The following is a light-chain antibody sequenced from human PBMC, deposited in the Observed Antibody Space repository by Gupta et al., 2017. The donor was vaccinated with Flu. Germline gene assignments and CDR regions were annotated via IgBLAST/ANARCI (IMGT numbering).Light chain of an antibody. CDR1: SANIGSNT. J-gene: IGLJ3*02. Sequence: QSVLTQPPSASGTPGQRVTTSCSGSSANIGSNTVNWYQQLPGAAPKLLIYVSNQRPSGIPDRFSGSKSGTSATLAISSLHSGDEADYYCAAWDASLGGRLFGGGTMLTVL. CDR2: VSN. V-gene: IGLV1-44*01. CDR3: AAWDASLGGRL.